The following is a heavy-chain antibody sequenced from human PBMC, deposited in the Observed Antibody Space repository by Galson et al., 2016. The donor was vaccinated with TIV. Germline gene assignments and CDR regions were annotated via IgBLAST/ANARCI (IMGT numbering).Heavy chain of an antibody. CDR3: ARGGGYYDSSGYNG. D-gene: IGHD3-22*01. J-gene: IGHJ4*02. CDR2: IIGIFGSP. Sequence: QSGAEVKKPGSSVKVSCKASGGTFSSYAISWVRQAPGQGLEWMGRIIGIFGSPNYAQKFQGRVTISADEFTSTAYMELSNLRSEDTAVYYCARGGGYYDSSGYNGWGQGTLVTVSS. CDR1: GGTFSSYA. V-gene: IGHV1-69*15.